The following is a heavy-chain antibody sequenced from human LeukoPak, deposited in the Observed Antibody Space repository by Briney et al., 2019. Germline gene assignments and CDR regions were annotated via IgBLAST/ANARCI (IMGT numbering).Heavy chain of an antibody. Sequence: GGSLRLSCVASGFTFGSYAMSWVRQAPGKGLEWVAAINGGGGNTYYADSVKGRFTISRDNSKNTLYLQMNSLRGEDTAVYYCAKDRSGSFPNWFDPWGQGTLVTVSS. CDR1: GFTFGSYA. D-gene: IGHD3-10*01. CDR2: INGGGGNT. V-gene: IGHV3-23*01. J-gene: IGHJ5*02. CDR3: AKDRSGSFPNWFDP.